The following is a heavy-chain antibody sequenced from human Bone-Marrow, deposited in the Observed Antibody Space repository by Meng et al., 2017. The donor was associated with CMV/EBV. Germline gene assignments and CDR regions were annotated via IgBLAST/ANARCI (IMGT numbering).Heavy chain of an antibody. J-gene: IGHJ4*02. V-gene: IGHV3-23*01. CDR3: AKDETVGATSPFDY. CDR2: ISESGASK. D-gene: IGHD2-15*01. CDR1: GFTFSSYF. Sequence: GESLKISCEVSGFTFSSYFMSWVRQAPGKGLEWVAVISESGASKYYADSVKGRFFISRDNSRDTLYLQMKNLRADETAAYYCAKDETVGATSPFDYWGQGTLVTVSS.